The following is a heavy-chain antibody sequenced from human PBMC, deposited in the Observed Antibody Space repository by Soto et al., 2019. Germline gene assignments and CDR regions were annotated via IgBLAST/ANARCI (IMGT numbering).Heavy chain of an antibody. V-gene: IGHV5-51*01. CDR1: GYSFTSYW. CDR2: IYPGDSDT. J-gene: IGHJ6*02. Sequence: ESLKISCXGSGYSFTSYWIGWVRQMPGKGLEWMGIIYPGDSDTRYSPSFQGQVTISADKSISTAYLQWSSLKASETPMYYCGRQGSWSGVLDVWGQGTTVTVSS. D-gene: IGHD6-13*01. CDR3: GRQGSWSGVLDV.